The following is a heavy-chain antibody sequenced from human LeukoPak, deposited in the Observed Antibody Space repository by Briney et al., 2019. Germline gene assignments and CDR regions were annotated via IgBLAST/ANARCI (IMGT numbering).Heavy chain of an antibody. D-gene: IGHD2/OR15-2a*01. Sequence: SETLSLTCTVSGGCISSSASYWGWIRQSPGKGLEWIGNIYYSGSTYYNPSLKSRVTISVDTSKNQFSLKLSSVTAADTAVYYCARLLSLGFDYWGQGTLVTVSS. CDR1: GGCISSSASY. CDR2: IYYSGST. J-gene: IGHJ4*02. CDR3: ARLLSLGFDY. V-gene: IGHV4-39*07.